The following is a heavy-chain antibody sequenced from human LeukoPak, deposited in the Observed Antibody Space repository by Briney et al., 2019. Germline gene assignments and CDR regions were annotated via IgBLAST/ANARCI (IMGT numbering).Heavy chain of an antibody. D-gene: IGHD3-16*02. Sequence: PGGSLRLSCVASGVIISGQWMNWVRQAPGQGLEWVANIKHDGSEEYYVDSVKGRFTISRDDGRNSVSLQMNSVRAEDTAVYYCGYTNNFYHWGQGTLVVVSS. J-gene: IGHJ4*02. CDR1: GVIISGQW. V-gene: IGHV3-7*01. CDR3: GYTNNFYH. CDR2: IKHDGSEE.